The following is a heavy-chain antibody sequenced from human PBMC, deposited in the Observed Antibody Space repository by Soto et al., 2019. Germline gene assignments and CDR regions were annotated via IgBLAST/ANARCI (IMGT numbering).Heavy chain of an antibody. D-gene: IGHD3-16*01. CDR3: ARWGTTGGLAV. CDR2: TSYDGSNK. J-gene: IGHJ1*01. CDR1: GFTFRSYV. Sequence: QVQLVESGGGVVQPGTSRRLSCVGSGFTFRSYVIHWVRQAPGKGLEWVALTSYDGSNKDYGDSVKGRFTISRDNSRNTVDLQMDRLRREDTALYYCARWGTTGGLAVWGQGTLVSVSS. V-gene: IGHV3-33*05.